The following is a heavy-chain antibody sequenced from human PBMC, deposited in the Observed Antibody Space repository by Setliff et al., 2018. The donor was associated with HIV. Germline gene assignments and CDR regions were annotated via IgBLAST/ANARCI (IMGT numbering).Heavy chain of an antibody. CDR3: ARAGKYYSDTSGYYYLDY. J-gene: IGHJ4*02. V-gene: IGHV3-49*04. CDR2: ISSKASGGTT. Sequence: GGSLRLSCAASGFNFGSYSMHWVRQAPGKGLEWVSSISSKASGGTTEYAASVNGRFTISRDDSKSIAYLQMNSLRAEDTALYYCARAGKYYSDTSGYYYLDYWGQGTLVTVSS. D-gene: IGHD3-22*01. CDR1: GFNFGSYS.